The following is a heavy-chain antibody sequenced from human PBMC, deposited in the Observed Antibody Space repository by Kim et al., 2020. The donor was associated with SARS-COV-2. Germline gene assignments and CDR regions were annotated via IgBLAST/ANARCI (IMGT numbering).Heavy chain of an antibody. D-gene: IGHD4-17*01. V-gene: IGHV1-2*04. CDR2: INPNSGGT. CDR1: GYTFTGYY. J-gene: IGHJ6*02. CDR3: ARESSVDYGDYYYYYGMDV. Sequence: ASVKVSCKASGYTFTGYYMHWVRQAPGQGLEWMGWINPNSGGTNYAQKFQGWVTMTRDTSISTAYMELSRLRSDDTAVYYCARESSVDYGDYYYYYGMDVWGQGTTVTVSS.